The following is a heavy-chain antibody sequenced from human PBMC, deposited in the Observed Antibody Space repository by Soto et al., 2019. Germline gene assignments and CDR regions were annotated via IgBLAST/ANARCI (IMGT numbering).Heavy chain of an antibody. V-gene: IGHV4-39*01. CDR3: ARIDATGYCSSTSCRSIDY. CDR2: IYYSGST. Sequence: SETLSLTCTVSGGSISSSSYYWGWIRQPPGKGLEWIGSIYYSGSTYYNPSLKSRVTISVDTSKNQFSLKLSSVTAADTAVYYCARIDATGYCSSTSCRSIDYWGQGTLVTVS. CDR1: GGSISSSSYY. J-gene: IGHJ4*02. D-gene: IGHD2-2*01.